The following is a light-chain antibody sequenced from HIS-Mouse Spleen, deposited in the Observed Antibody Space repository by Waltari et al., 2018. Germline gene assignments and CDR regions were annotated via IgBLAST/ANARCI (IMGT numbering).Light chain of an antibody. CDR2: WAS. CDR3: QQYYSTPIT. Sequence: IVMTQSPNPLAVSLVESAPINCKSSQSVLYSSNNKNYLAWYQQKPGQPPKLLIYWASTRESGVPDRFNGSGSGTDFTLTISSLQAEDVAVYYCQQYYSTPITFGQGTRLEIK. J-gene: IGKJ5*01. CDR1: QSVLYSSNNKNY. V-gene: IGKV4-1*01.